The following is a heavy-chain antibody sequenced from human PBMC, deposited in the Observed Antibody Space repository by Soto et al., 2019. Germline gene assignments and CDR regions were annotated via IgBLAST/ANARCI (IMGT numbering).Heavy chain of an antibody. CDR2: IHYGGNT. V-gene: IGHV4-30-4*08. CDR1: GGSISSGNDY. D-gene: IGHD2-15*01. Sequence: QVQLQESGPGLVKPSQTVSLTCTVSGGSISSGNDYWSWIRQPPGKGLEWIGYIHYGGNTNYNPSIKSRLTMSLDTSKNQFSLKLSSVTAADTAVYYCARDQGYHYDSWGQGILVTVSS. J-gene: IGHJ5*01. CDR3: ARDQGYHYDS.